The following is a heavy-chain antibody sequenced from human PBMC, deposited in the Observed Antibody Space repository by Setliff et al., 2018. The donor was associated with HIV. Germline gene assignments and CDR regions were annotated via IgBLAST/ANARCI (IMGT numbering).Heavy chain of an antibody. J-gene: IGHJ3*02. Sequence: PSETLSLTCTVSGGSISSGSYYWSWIRQPAGKGLEWIGHIYTSGSTNYNPSLKSRVTISVDTSKNQFSLKLSSVTAADTAVYYCARFRPFQRESGSFDIWGQGTMVTVSS. V-gene: IGHV4-61*09. D-gene: IGHD3-3*02. CDR3: ARFRPFQRESGSFDI. CDR2: IYTSGST. CDR1: GGSISSGSYY.